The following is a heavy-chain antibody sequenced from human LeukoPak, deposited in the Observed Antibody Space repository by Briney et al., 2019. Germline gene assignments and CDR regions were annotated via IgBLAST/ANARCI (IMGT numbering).Heavy chain of an antibody. D-gene: IGHD3-3*01. CDR3: ASLSRTFSIFGVVIRGY. CDR1: GGSFSGYY. V-gene: IGHV4-34*01. Sequence: SETLSLTCAVYGGSFSGYYWSWVRQPPGKGLEWIGEINHSGSTNYNPSLKSRVTISVDTSKNQFSLKLSSVTAADTAVYYCASLSRTFSIFGVVIRGYWGQGTLVTVSS. J-gene: IGHJ4*02. CDR2: INHSGST.